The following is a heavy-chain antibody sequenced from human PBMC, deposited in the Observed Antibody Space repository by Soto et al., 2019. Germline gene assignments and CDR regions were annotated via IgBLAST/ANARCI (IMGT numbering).Heavy chain of an antibody. CDR1: GYSFTSYW. CDR2: IYPGDSDT. CDR3: ARGLWSFDY. J-gene: IGHJ4*02. Sequence: PGESLKISCKGSGYSFTSYWIGWVRQMPGKGLEWMGIIYPGDSDTRYSPSFQGQVTISRDNSKNTLYLQMNSLRAEDTAVYYCARGLWSFDYWGQGTLVTVSS. V-gene: IGHV5-51*01. D-gene: IGHD5-18*01.